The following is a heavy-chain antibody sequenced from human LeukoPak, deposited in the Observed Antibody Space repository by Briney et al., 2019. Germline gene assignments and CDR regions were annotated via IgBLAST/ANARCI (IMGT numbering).Heavy chain of an antibody. J-gene: IGHJ4*02. CDR3: AREGNIVVVPAAMGY. CDR2: INPNSGGT. CDR1: GYTFTGYY. D-gene: IGHD2-2*01. Sequence: ASVKVSCKASGYTFTGYYMHWVRQAPGQGLEWMVWINPNSGGTNYAQKFQGRVTMTRDTSISTAYMELSRLRSDDTAVYYCAREGNIVVVPAAMGYWGQGTLVTVSS. V-gene: IGHV1-2*02.